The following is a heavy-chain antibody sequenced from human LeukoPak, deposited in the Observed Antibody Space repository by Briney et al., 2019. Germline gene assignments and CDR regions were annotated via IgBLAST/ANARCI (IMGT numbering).Heavy chain of an antibody. CDR1: GFTVSSSY. V-gene: IGHV3-53*01. J-gene: IGHJ3*02. CDR3: ARAPDRSGSYYGGFDI. D-gene: IGHD3-10*01. CDR2: IYSGGST. Sequence: TGGSLGLSCAASGFTVSSSYMNWVRQAPGKGLEWVSVIYSGGSTYYADSVKGRFTISRDNSKNTLYLQMNSLRAEDTAVYYCARAPDRSGSYYGGFDIWGQGTMVTVSS.